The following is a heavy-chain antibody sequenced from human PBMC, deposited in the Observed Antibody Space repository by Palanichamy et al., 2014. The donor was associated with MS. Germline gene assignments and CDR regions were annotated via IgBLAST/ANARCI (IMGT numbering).Heavy chain of an antibody. D-gene: IGHD3-22*01. CDR2: IYHSGST. J-gene: IGHJ4*02. V-gene: IGHV4-38-2*02. Sequence: QVQLQESGPGLVKPSETLSLTCTVSGYSISSGYYWGWIRQPPGKGLEWIGSIYHSGSTHYNPSLKSRVTTSVDTSKNQFSLKLSSVTAADTAVYYCARVSYYDSSGYYYDFDYWGQGTLVTVSS. CDR3: ARVSYYDSSGYYYDFDY. CDR1: GYSISSGYY.